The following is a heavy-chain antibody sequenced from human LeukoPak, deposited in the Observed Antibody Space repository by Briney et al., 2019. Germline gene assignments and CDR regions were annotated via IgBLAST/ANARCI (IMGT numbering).Heavy chain of an antibody. J-gene: IGHJ4*02. CDR2: ISYDGSNK. Sequence: PGGSLRLSCAASGFTFSSYAMHWVRQAPGKGLEWVAVISYDGSNKYYADSVKGRFTISRDNSKNTLYLKMNSLRAEDTAVYYCARDRYCSGGSCLGFDYWGQGTLVTVSS. CDR3: ARDRYCSGGSCLGFDY. CDR1: GFTFSSYA. D-gene: IGHD2-15*01. V-gene: IGHV3-30*04.